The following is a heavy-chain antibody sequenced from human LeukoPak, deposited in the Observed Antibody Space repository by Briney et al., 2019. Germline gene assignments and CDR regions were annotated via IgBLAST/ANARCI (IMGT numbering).Heavy chain of an antibody. CDR3: ARDTSGWYRGGLDY. J-gene: IGHJ4*02. CDR2: ISSSSSYI. D-gene: IGHD6-19*01. V-gene: IGHV3-21*01. CDR1: GFTFSSYS. Sequence: GGSLRLSCAASGFTFSSYSMNWVRQAPGKGLEWVSSISSSSSYIYYADSVKGRFTISRDNAKNSLYLEMNNLRVEDTAVYYCARDTSGWYRGGLDYWGRGTLVTVSS.